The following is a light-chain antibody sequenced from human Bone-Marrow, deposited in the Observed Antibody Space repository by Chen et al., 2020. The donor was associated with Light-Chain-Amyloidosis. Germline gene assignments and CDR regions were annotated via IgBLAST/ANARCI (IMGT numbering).Light chain of an antibody. CDR2: KAT. CDR1: QSISNW. J-gene: IGKJ4*01. CDR3: QQYYSYPLT. Sequence: DIQMTQSPSTLSASVGDRVTITCRASQSISNWLAWFQQKPGKAPKLLIYKATSLQSEVPSSLSGSGFGTEFTLTISSLQPDDFATYYCQQYYSYPLTFGGGTKVEVK. V-gene: IGKV1-5*03.